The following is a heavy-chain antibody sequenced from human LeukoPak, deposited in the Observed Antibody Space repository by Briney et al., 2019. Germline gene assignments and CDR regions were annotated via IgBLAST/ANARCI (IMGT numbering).Heavy chain of an antibody. CDR1: GGTYSSYA. D-gene: IGHD3-10*01. J-gene: IGHJ4*02. CDR3: ASAKLWFGGLPDY. V-gene: IGHV1-69*04. CDR2: IIPILGIA. Sequence: SVKVSCKASGGTYSSYAISWVRQAPGQGLEWMGRIIPILGIANYAQKFQGRVTITADKSTSTAYMELSSLRSEDTAVYYCASAKLWFGGLPDYWGQGTLVTVSS.